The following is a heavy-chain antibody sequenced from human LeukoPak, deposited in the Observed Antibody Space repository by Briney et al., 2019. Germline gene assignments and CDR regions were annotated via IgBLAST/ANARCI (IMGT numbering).Heavy chain of an antibody. CDR3: ARVGSSGWYEAFDI. V-gene: IGHV4-38-2*02. CDR2: IYHGGTS. Sequence: SETLSLTCTVSGLSVTNGYYWGWIRQPPGKGLEWIASIYHGGTSHYKLSLKSRATISVETSKNQFSLKLNSVTAADTAVYYCARVGSSGWYEAFDIWGQGTMVTVSS. J-gene: IGHJ3*02. CDR1: GLSVTNGYY. D-gene: IGHD6-19*01.